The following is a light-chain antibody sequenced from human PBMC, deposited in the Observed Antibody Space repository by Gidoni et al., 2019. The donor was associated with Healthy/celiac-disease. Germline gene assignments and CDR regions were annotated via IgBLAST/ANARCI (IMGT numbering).Light chain of an antibody. J-gene: IGLJ3*02. CDR2: RNN. Sequence: QSVLTHPPPASAAPVHRVTISCSGSSSNIGSNYVYWYQQLPGTATKLLIYRNNQRPSGVPDRFSGSKSGTSASLAISGLRSEDEADYYCAAWDDSLSGWVFGGGTKLTVL. CDR1: SSNIGSNY. CDR3: AAWDDSLSGWV. V-gene: IGLV1-47*01.